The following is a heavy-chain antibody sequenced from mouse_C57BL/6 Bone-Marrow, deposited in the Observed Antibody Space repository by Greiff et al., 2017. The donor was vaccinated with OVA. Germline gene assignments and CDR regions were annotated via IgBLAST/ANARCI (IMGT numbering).Heavy chain of an antibody. D-gene: IGHD4-1*01. J-gene: IGHJ2*01. Sequence: SGAELVRPGASVTLSCKASGYTFTDYEMHWVKQTPVHGLEWIGAIDPETGGTAYNQKFKGKAILTADKSSSTAYMELRSLTSEDSAVYYCTRVNWHFDYWGQGTTLTVSS. CDR3: TRVNWHFDY. V-gene: IGHV1-15*01. CDR2: IDPETGGT. CDR1: GYTFTDYE.